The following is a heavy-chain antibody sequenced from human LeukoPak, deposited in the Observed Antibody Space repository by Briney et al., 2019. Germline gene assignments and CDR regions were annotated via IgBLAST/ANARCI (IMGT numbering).Heavy chain of an antibody. D-gene: IGHD3-16*02. CDR3: ARREDYVWGSYRPHYYYYGMDV. CDR2: VENYGRT. Sequence: SETLSLTCTVSGGSISSHYWSWIRQPPGKGLEWIGYVENYGRTECIPSLQSRVTLSVDTSKNQFSLKLNSVTAADTAVYYCARREDYVWGSYRPHYYYYGMDVWGQGTTVTVSS. J-gene: IGHJ6*02. V-gene: IGHV4-59*11. CDR1: GGSISSHY.